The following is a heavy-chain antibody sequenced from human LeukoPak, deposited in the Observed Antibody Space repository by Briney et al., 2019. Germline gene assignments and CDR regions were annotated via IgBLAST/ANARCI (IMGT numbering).Heavy chain of an antibody. CDR3: ARRVGSGWPVQH. D-gene: IGHD6-19*01. J-gene: IGHJ1*01. Sequence: GASVTVSCKPSVYTFTSYDINWVRQAPGQGREWMGGMNPNSGNTGYAQKFQGRLNMTTNTPISTAYMELSSLRSEDTAVYYCARRVGSGWPVQHWGQGTLVTVSS. CDR1: VYTFTSYD. V-gene: IGHV1-8*01. CDR2: MNPNSGNT.